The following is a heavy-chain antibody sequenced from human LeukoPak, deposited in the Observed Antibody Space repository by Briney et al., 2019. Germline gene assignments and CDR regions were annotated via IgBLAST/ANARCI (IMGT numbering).Heavy chain of an antibody. J-gene: IGHJ4*02. CDR3: ARVSPYSRTY. Sequence: ASVKVSCKASGYTFSCYYMHWVRQAPGQGLEWMAWINPNSGGTNYAQKFQGRVTMTRDTSISTAYMELSRLRSDDTAVYYCARVSPYSRTYWGQGTLVTVSS. CDR1: GYTFSCYY. D-gene: IGHD6-13*01. V-gene: IGHV1-2*02. CDR2: INPNSGGT.